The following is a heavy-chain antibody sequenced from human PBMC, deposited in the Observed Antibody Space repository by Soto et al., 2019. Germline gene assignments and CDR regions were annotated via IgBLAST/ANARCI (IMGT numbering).Heavy chain of an antibody. CDR3: AKGGLVIDY. J-gene: IGHJ4*02. V-gene: IGHV3-66*03. Sequence: GGSLRLSCAASGFTVSSNHMSWVRQAPGKGLEWVSGIGGSGDDTEYTDSVKGRFTISRDNSKNTLYLQMNSLKAEDTAVYYCAKGGLVIDYWGQGTLVTVS. CDR2: IGGSGDDT. CDR1: GFTVSSNH. D-gene: IGHD3-9*01.